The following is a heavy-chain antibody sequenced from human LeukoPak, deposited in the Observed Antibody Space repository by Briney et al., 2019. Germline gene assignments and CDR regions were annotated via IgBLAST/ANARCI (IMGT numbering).Heavy chain of an antibody. CDR2: ISGSGGST. D-gene: IGHD6-19*01. CDR1: GFTFSSYA. CDR3: AKDQGIAVAAGFDY. J-gene: IGHJ4*02. Sequence: SGGSLRLSCAASGFTFSSYAMSWVRQAPGKGLEWVSAISGSGGSTYYADSVKGRFTISRDNSKNTLYLQMNSLRAEDTAVYYCAKDQGIAVAAGFDYWGQGTLVTVSS. V-gene: IGHV3-23*01.